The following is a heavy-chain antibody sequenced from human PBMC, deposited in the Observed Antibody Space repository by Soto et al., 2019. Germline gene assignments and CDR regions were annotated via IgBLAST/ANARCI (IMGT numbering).Heavy chain of an antibody. CDR2: VNIYNDKT. J-gene: IGHJ4*02. CDR1: GYTFISYG. D-gene: IGHD5-18*01. V-gene: IGHV1-18*01. CDR3: ARERGGYSYGDC. Sequence: QVQLVQSGPEVKKPGASVKVSCQASGYTFISYGINWVRQAPGQGLEWMGWVNIYNDKTNYAQKFQGRVTMTTDTSTSTAYLELKRLRSDDTAVYYCARERGGYSYGDCWGQGTLVTVSS.